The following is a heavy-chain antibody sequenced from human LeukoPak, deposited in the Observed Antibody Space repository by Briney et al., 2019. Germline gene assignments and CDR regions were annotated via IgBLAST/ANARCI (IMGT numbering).Heavy chain of an antibody. D-gene: IGHD3-3*01. Sequence: PSETLSLTCTVSGGPISSYYWSWIRQPPGKGLEWIGYIYYSGSTNYNPSLKSRVTISVDTSKNQFSLKLSSVTAADTAVYYCARGAHYYDFWSVFDYWGQGTLVTASS. J-gene: IGHJ4*02. CDR2: IYYSGST. V-gene: IGHV4-59*01. CDR1: GGPISSYY. CDR3: ARGAHYYDFWSVFDY.